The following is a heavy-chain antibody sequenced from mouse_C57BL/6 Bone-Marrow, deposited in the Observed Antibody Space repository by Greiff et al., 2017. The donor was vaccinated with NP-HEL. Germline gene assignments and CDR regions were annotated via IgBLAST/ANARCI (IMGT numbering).Heavy chain of an antibody. D-gene: IGHD1-1*01. J-gene: IGHJ1*03. CDR2: IYPGSGST. V-gene: IGHV1-55*01. CDR3: ARPSYGTPYWYFEV. CDR1: GYTFTSYW. Sequence: QVQLQQPGAELVKPGASVKMSCKASGYTFTSYWITWVKQRPGQGLEWIGDIYPGSGSTNYNEKFKSKATLTVDTSSSTAYMQLSSLTSEDSAVYYCARPSYGTPYWYFEVWGTGTTVTVSS.